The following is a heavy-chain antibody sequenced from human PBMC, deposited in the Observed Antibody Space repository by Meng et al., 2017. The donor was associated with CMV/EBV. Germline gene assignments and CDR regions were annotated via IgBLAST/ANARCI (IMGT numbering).Heavy chain of an antibody. Sequence: GGSLRLSCAASGFTFSSYWMHWVRQAPGKGLVWVSRINSDGSSTSYADSVKGRFTISRDNAKNTLYLQINSLRAEDTAVYYCARSRGYCSSTSCSSVSGGTGYYYYYGMDVWGQGTTVTVSS. CDR1: GFTFSSYW. D-gene: IGHD2-2*01. CDR2: INSDGSST. J-gene: IGHJ6*02. V-gene: IGHV3-74*01. CDR3: ARSRGYCSSTSCSSVSGGTGYYYYYGMDV.